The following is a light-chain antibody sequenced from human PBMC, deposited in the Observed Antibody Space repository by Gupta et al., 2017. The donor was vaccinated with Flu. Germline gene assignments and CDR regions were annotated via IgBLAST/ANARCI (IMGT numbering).Light chain of an antibody. V-gene: IGKV1-17*01. CDR2: AAS. CDR3: LQHNNFLPWT. Sequence: DIQMTQSPSSLSASVGDRVTITCRASQDIRNDLGWYQQKPGEAPKRLIYAASSLESGVPSRFSGSRSGTEFTLTISSLQPEDFATYYCLQHNNFLPWTFGQGTKVEFK. J-gene: IGKJ1*01. CDR1: QDIRND.